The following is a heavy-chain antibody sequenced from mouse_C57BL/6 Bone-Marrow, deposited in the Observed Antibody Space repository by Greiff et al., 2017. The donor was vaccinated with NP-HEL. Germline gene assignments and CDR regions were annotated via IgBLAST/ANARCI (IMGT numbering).Heavy chain of an antibody. D-gene: IGHD1-1*01. CDR1: GFTFSDYG. CDR3: ARRIYYGIYCDY. CDR2: ISSGSSTI. J-gene: IGHJ2*01. Sequence: EVQLVESGGGLVKPGGSLKLSCAASGFTFSDYGMHWVRQASEKGLEWVAYISSGSSTIYYADTLKGRFTLSRDTSKNTLFLQMTSLRSEDTAMYYCARRIYYGIYCDYWGQGTTLTVSS. V-gene: IGHV5-17*01.